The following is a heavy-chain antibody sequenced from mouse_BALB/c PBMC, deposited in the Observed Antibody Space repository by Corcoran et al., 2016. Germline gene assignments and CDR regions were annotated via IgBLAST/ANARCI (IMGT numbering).Heavy chain of an antibody. J-gene: IGHJ4*01. CDR3: ARDPYAMDY. V-gene: IGHV9-3-1*01. Sequence: QIQLVQSGPELKKPGETVKTSCKASGYTFTNYGMNWVKQAPGKGLTWLGWINTYTGEPTYTDDFKGRFAFSLETSASTAYLQINNIKNEDTDTYFCARDPYAMDYWGQGTSVTVSS. CDR2: INTYTGEP. CDR1: GYTFTNYG.